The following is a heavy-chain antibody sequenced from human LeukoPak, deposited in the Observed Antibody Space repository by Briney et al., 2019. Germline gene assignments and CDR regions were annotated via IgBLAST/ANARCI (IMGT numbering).Heavy chain of an antibody. D-gene: IGHD3-22*01. CDR3: ARASTYYYDSSGYYYRYYFDY. J-gene: IGHJ4*02. V-gene: IGHV4-38-2*02. CDR2: IYHSGST. Sequence: SETLSLTCTVSGYSISSGYYWGWIRQPPGKGLEWIGSIYHSGSTYYNPSLKSRVTISVDTSKNQFSLKLSSVPAADTAVYYCARASTYYYDSSGYYYRYYFDYWGQGTLVTVSS. CDR1: GYSISSGYY.